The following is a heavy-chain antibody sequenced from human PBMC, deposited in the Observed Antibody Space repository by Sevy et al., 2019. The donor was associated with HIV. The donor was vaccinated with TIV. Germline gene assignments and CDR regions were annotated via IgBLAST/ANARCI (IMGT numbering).Heavy chain of an antibody. J-gene: IGHJ4*02. V-gene: IGHV4-61*01. CDR1: GGSVSSGSYY. CDR3: ARVSLITMVRGVIDY. Sequence: SETLSLTCTVSGGSVSSGSYYWSWIRQPPGKGLEWIGYIYYSGSTNYNPSLKSRVTISVDTCKNQFSLKLSSVTAADTAVYYCARVSLITMVRGVIDYWGQGTLVTVSS. CDR2: IYYSGST. D-gene: IGHD3-10*01.